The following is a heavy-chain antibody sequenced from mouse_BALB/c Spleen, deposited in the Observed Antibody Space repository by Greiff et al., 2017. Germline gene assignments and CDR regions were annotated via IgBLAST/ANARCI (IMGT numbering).Heavy chain of an antibody. CDR3: ARLDY. CDR1: GFNFTDYY. J-gene: IGHJ2*01. Sequence: VQLKQSGAELVKPGASVKLSCTASGFNFTDYYMHWVKQRPEQGLEWIGRIDPANGNTKYDPKFQGKATITADTSSNTAYLQLSSLTSEDTAVYYCARLDYWGQGTTLTVSS. V-gene: IGHV14-3*02. CDR2: IDPANGNT.